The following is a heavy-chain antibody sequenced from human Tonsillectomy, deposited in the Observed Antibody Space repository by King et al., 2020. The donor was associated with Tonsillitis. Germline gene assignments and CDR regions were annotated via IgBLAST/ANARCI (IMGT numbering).Heavy chain of an antibody. Sequence: VQLVESGGGLVQPGGSLRLSCAASGFTFRSYDMHWVRQATGKVLEWVSAIGTAGNTYYPGSVKGRCTNSRENAKNSLYLQMNSLRAEDTAVYYCARVSYGLGSYDYWGQGTLVTVSS. CDR1: GFTFRSYD. V-gene: IGHV3-13*01. CDR3: ARVSYGLGSYDY. CDR2: IGTAGNT. D-gene: IGHD3-10*01. J-gene: IGHJ4*02.